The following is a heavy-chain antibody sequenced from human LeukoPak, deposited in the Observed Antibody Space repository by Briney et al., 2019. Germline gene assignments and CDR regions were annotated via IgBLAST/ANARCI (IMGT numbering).Heavy chain of an antibody. J-gene: IGHJ4*02. CDR2: IYPRDGST. CDR1: GYTFTSNY. V-gene: IGHV1-46*01. Sequence: ASVKVSCKASGYTFTSNYIHWVRQAPGQGLEWMGMIYPRDGSTSYAQKFQGRVTVTRDTSTSTVHMELSGLRSEDTAVYYCARNQEGFDYWGQGTLVTVSS. CDR3: ARNQEGFDY.